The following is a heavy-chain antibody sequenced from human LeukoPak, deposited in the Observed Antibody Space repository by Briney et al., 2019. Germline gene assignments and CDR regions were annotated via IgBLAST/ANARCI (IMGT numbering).Heavy chain of an antibody. Sequence: GGSLRLSCAASGFTFSSHAMSWVRQAPGKGLEWVSRISNNGGSTYYTDSVKGRFTISRDNSKNTLSLQMNSLRAEDTAVYYCAKIGRHYYGSALKGAFDIWGQGTMVTVSS. CDR3: AKIGRHYYGSALKGAFDI. CDR2: ISNNGGST. D-gene: IGHD3-10*01. J-gene: IGHJ3*02. CDR1: GFTFSSHA. V-gene: IGHV3-23*01.